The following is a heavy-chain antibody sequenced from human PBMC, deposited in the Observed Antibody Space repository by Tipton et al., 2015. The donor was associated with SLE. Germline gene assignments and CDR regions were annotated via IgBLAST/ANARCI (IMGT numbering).Heavy chain of an antibody. V-gene: IGHV4-59*01. Sequence: TLSLTCTVSGGSISSYYWSWIRQPPGKGLEWIGYIYYSGSTNYNPSLKSRVTISVDTSKNQFSLKLSSVTAADTAVYYCARAGVAVAANYGMDVWGQGTTVTVSS. CDR3: ARAGVAVAANYGMDV. CDR2: IYYSGST. J-gene: IGHJ6*02. CDR1: GGSISSYY. D-gene: IGHD6-19*01.